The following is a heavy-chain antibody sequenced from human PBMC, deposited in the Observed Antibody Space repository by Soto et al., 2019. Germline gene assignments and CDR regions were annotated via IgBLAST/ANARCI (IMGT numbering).Heavy chain of an antibody. D-gene: IGHD3-22*01. CDR2: IDPSDSQT. CDR1: GYSFADYW. Sequence: PGESLKISCKGSGYSFADYWITWGRQKPGKGLEWMGRIDPSDSQTYYSPSFRGHVTISVTKSITTVFLQWSSLRASDTAMYYCARQIYDSDTGPNFQYYFDSWGQGTPVT. CDR3: ARQIYDSDTGPNFQYYFDS. V-gene: IGHV5-10-1*01. J-gene: IGHJ4*02.